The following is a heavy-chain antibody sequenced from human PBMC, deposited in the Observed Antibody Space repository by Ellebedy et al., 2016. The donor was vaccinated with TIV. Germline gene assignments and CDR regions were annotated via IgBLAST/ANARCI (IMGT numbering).Heavy chain of an antibody. D-gene: IGHD3-10*01. CDR2: IIPIFGTA. CDR1: GYTFTSYG. V-gene: IGHV1-69*13. CDR3: AHTTMVRGVTLFDY. J-gene: IGHJ4*02. Sequence: AASVKVSCKASGYTFTSYGISWVRQAPGQGLEWMGGIIPIFGTANYAQKFQGRVTITADESTSTAYMELSSLRSEDTAVYYCAHTTMVRGVTLFDYWGQGTLVTVSS.